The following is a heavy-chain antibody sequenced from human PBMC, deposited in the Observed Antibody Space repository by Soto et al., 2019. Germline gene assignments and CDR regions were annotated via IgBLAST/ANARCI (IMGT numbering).Heavy chain of an antibody. CDR2: INQDGSEI. V-gene: IGHV3-7*01. CDR3: ARDFHVRLGITYYYYMDV. D-gene: IGHD7-27*01. J-gene: IGHJ6*03. CDR1: GFTFRSYW. Sequence: EVQLVESGGGLVQPGGSLRLSCAASGFTFRSYWMSWVRQAPGKGLEWVANINQDGSEIYYVDSVEGRFSISRDNAENSLYLQMNSLRAEDTAVYYCARDFHVRLGITYYYYMDVWGTGTTVNVSS.